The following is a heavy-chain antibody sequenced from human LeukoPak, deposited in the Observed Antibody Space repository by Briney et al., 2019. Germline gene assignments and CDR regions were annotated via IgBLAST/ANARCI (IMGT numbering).Heavy chain of an antibody. Sequence: SETLSLTCAVSGGSFSGYYWSWIRQPPGKGLEWIGEINHSGSTNYNPSLKSRVTISVDTSKNQFSLKLSSVTAADTAVYYCARARSWSLNWFDPWGQGTLVTVSS. CDR2: INHSGST. V-gene: IGHV4-34*01. D-gene: IGHD2-8*01. J-gene: IGHJ5*02. CDR3: ARARSWSLNWFDP. CDR1: GGSFSGYY.